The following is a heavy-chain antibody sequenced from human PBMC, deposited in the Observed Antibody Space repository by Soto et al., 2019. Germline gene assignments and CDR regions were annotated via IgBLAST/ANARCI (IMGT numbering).Heavy chain of an antibody. CDR1: GFTFSSYA. J-gene: IGHJ6*02. Sequence: QSGGSLRLSCAASGFTFSSYAMSWVRQAPGKGLEWVSAISGSGGSTYYADSVKGRFTISRDNSKNTLYLQMNSLRAEDTAVYYCAKDRRIAAAGLYYYYYGMDVWGQGTTVTVSS. CDR2: ISGSGGST. D-gene: IGHD6-13*01. V-gene: IGHV3-23*01. CDR3: AKDRRIAAAGLYYYYYGMDV.